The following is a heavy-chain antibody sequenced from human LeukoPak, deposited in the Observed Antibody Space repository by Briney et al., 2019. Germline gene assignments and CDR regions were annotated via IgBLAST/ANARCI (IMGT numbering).Heavy chain of an antibody. CDR3: SRSLGATASGSDAFDV. CDR2: IRTKADSYAA. V-gene: IGHV3-73*01. J-gene: IGHJ3*01. CDR1: GFTFSGSA. D-gene: IGHD1-26*01. Sequence: PGGSLKLSCAASGFTFSGSAMHWVRQASGKGLEWVGRIRTKADSYAASYAASVKARFTISRDDSNNTAYLQMNSLRAEDTAVYYCSRSLGATASGSDAFDVWGRGTMVTVSS.